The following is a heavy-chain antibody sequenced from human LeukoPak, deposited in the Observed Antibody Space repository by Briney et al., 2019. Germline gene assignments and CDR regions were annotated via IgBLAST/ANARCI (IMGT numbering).Heavy chain of an antibody. J-gene: IGHJ4*02. D-gene: IGHD6-13*01. CDR1: GFGLSGSG. Sequence: GGSLRLSCVASGFGLSGSGMTWVRQAPGKGLEWISYISVSGGIIYYADSVRGRFTISRDNAKNSLFLQMNSLTVEDTAVYYCAREASYSSSWATFDNWGQGTLVTV. CDR2: ISVSGGII. CDR3: AREASYSSSWATFDN. V-gene: IGHV3-48*01.